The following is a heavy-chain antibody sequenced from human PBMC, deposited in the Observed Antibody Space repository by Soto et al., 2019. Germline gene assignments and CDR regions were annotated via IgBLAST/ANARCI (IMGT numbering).Heavy chain of an antibody. Sequence: GGSLRLSCAASGFTFSSYGMHWVRQAPGKGMEWVAVIWYDGSNKYYADSLKGRFTISRDNSKNTLYLQMNSLRAEDTAVYYFARDRYSGSSYYFVMDVWGQGTTVTVSS. D-gene: IGHD1-26*01. CDR1: GFTFSSYG. J-gene: IGHJ6*02. V-gene: IGHV3-33*01. CDR2: IWYDGSNK. CDR3: ARDRYSGSSYYFVMDV.